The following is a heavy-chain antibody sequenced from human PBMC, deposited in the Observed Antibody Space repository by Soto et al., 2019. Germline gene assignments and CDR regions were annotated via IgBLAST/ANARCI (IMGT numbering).Heavy chain of an antibody. D-gene: IGHD6-6*01. CDR2: ISSSGGTT. CDR1: DFTFSSYG. V-gene: IGHV3-23*01. CDR3: ARARKYSSSVNNAFDL. J-gene: IGHJ3*01. Sequence: GGSLRLSCAASDFTFSSYGMSWVRQAPGKGLEWVSSISSSGGTTYYADSVKGRFTVSRDNSKNTLYLQMNSLRVEDTAMYFCARARKYSSSVNNAFDLWGQGTMVTVSS.